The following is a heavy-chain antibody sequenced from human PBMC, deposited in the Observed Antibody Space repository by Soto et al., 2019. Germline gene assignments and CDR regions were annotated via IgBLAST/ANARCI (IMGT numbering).Heavy chain of an antibody. J-gene: IGHJ4*02. CDR2: IYNGGGT. D-gene: IGHD1-26*01. Sequence: PGGSLRLSCAASGFTVSSNYMSWVRQAPGKGLEWVSVIYNGGGTYYADSVKGRFTLSRDNSKNTLYLQLNSLRAEDTAVFYCAKGLGGTYGWYYFDYWGQGTLVTVSS. V-gene: IGHV3-53*01. CDR1: GFTVSSNY. CDR3: AKGLGGTYGWYYFDY.